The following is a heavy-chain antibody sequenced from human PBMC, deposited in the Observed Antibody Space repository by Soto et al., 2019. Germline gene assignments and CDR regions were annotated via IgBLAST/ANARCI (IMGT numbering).Heavy chain of an antibody. CDR2: VSSSGNT. CDR1: GGSISNYY. J-gene: IGHJ4*02. V-gene: IGHV4-59*08. CDR3: ATQGRGVPSDN. D-gene: IGHD2-8*02. Sequence: QVQLQESGPGLVKPSETLSLTCTVSGGSISNYYWSWIRQTPGKGLEWIGYVSSSGNTDYNPSLKSRVSMSVDMSKKQFSLKLSSLTAADTPVYYCATQGRGVPSDNWGQGTLVTVSS.